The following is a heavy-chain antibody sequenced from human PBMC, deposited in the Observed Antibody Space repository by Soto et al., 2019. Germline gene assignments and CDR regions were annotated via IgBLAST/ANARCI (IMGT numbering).Heavy chain of an antibody. Sequence: EVQLLESGGGLVQPGGSLRLSCAASGSTFTTYAMIWVRQAPGKGLEWASVITGIGGSTYYDDSVKGVFTISRDTSKNTLFLQMNSLRAEDTDVYYCAKDRYGDYGGIDYWGQGTMVTVSS. D-gene: IGHD4-17*01. CDR2: ITGIGGST. CDR1: GSTFTTYA. CDR3: AKDRYGDYGGIDY. J-gene: IGHJ4*02. V-gene: IGHV3-23*01.